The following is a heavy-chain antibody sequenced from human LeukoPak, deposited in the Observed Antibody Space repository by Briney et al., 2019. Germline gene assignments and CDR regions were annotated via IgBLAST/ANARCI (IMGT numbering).Heavy chain of an antibody. Sequence: PGGSLRLSCAASGFTFSSYAMSWVRQAPGKGLEWVSAISGSGGSTYYVDSVKGRFTISRDDSKNTRYLQMNSLRAEDTAVYYCAKDCRKVRGVTQRGNYYHYGMDVWGQGTTVTVSS. CDR1: GFTFSSYA. CDR3: AKDCRKVRGVTQRGNYYHYGMDV. J-gene: IGHJ6*02. D-gene: IGHD3-10*01. V-gene: IGHV3-23*01. CDR2: ISGSGGST.